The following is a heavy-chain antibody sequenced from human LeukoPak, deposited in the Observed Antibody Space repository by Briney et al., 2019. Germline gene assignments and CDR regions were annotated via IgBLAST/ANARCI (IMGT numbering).Heavy chain of an antibody. CDR2: IGCGGDNK. D-gene: IGHD2-2*01. J-gene: IGHJ4*02. CDR1: GFTFGKYI. Sequence: GGSLRLSCTTSGFTFGKYIMTWVRQAPGKGLEWVASIGCGGDNKFYADSVKGRFRISRDESRNTVFLEIGRLRVEDTARYYYAEWGGTETIGTIWYGPLDHWGQGTQVTVSS. V-gene: IGHV3-23*01. CDR3: AEWGGTETIGTIWYGPLDH.